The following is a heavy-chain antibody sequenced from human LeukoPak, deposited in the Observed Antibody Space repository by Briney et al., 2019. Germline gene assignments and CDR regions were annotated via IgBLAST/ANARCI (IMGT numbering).Heavy chain of an antibody. D-gene: IGHD3-3*01. J-gene: IGHJ4*02. V-gene: IGHV4-39*07. CDR2: IYYSGST. Sequence: SETLSLTCTVSGGSISSSSYYWGWIRQPPGKGLEWIGSIYYSGSTYYNPSLKSRVTISVDTSKNQSSLKLSSVTAADTAVYYCARVGYGDFIDWGQGTLVTVSS. CDR1: GGSISSSSYY. CDR3: ARVGYGDFID.